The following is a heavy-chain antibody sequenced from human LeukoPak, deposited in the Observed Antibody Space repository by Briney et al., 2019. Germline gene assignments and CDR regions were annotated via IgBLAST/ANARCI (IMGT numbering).Heavy chain of an antibody. J-gene: IGHJ3*02. Sequence: SETLSLTCTVSGGSIRGYYWSWIRQPPGKGLEWIGYMYYSGSFNYNPSLKSRVTISGDTSKNHLSLNLIYVIAADTAVYYCARAPFTGDAFDIWGQGTMVTVSS. CDR1: GGSIRGYY. V-gene: IGHV4-59*13. D-gene: IGHD2/OR15-2a*01. CDR2: MYYSGSF. CDR3: ARAPFTGDAFDI.